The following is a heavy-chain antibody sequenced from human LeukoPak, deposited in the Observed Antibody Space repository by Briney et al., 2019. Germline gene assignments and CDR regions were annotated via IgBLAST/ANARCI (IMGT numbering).Heavy chain of an antibody. CDR2: INPNSGST. J-gene: IGHJ4*02. CDR1: GYTFTGYY. CDR3: ARRYYDTSGGLGY. Sequence: ASVKVSCKASGYTFTGYYMHWVRQASGQGLEWMGWINPNSGSTSYAQKFQGRVTMTRDMSTSTVYMELSSLRSEDTAVYYCARRYYDTSGGLGYWGQGTLVTVSS. V-gene: IGHV1-46*01. D-gene: IGHD3-22*01.